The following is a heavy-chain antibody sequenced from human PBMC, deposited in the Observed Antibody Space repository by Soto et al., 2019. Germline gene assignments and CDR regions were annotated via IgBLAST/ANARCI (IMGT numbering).Heavy chain of an antibody. CDR1: GFTFDDYA. CDR2: IGWNGNII. V-gene: IGHV3-9*01. J-gene: IGHJ4*02. Sequence: EVQLVESGGGLVQPGRSLRLSCAASGFTFDDYAMHWVRRVPGKALEGVSGIGWNGNIIGYADSVRARFTFSRDNAKNSLYLQMNSLRPEDTALYYCAKGGPDGFCSGGRCYFDYWGQGTLVTVSS. D-gene: IGHD2-15*01. CDR3: AKGGPDGFCSGGRCYFDY.